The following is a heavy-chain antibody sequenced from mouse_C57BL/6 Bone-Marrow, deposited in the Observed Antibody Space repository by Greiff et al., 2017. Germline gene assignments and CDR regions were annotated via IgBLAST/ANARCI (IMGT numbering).Heavy chain of an antibody. D-gene: IGHD2-1*01. CDR2: INPSSGYT. Sequence: QVQLKESGAELAKPGASVKLSCKASGYTFTSYWMHWVKQRPGQGLEWIGYINPSSGYTKYNQKFKDKATLTADKSSSTAYMQLSSLTYEDSAVYYCARKREKLLYYFDYWGQGTTLTVSS. V-gene: IGHV1-7*01. CDR3: ARKREKLLYYFDY. J-gene: IGHJ2*01. CDR1: GYTFTSYW.